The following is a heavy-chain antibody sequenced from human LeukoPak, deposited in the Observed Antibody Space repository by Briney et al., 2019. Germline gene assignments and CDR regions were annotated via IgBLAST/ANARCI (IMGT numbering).Heavy chain of an antibody. CDR3: ARVGGTNYYYYGMDV. J-gene: IGHJ6*02. D-gene: IGHD1-1*01. V-gene: IGHV4-39*07. CDR1: GGSISGSSYY. CDR2: IYYSGST. Sequence: SETLSLTCTVSGGSISGSSYYWGWIRQPPGKGLEWIGSIYYSGSTYYNPSLKSRVTISVDTSKNQFSLKLSSVTAADTAVYYCARVGGTNYYYYGMDVWGQGTTVTVSS.